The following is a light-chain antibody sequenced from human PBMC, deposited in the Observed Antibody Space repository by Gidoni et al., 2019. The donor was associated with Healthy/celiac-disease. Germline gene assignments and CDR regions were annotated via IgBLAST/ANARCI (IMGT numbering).Light chain of an antibody. CDR1: SSDVGGYNY. Sequence: QSALTQPASVSGSPGQSITISCTGTSSDVGGYNYVSWYQQHPGKAPKLMIYEVSNRPSGVSNRFSGSKSGNTAYLTISGLQAEDEADYYCSSYTSSIFYVFGTGTKVTVL. V-gene: IGLV2-14*01. CDR2: EVS. J-gene: IGLJ1*01. CDR3: SSYTSSIFYV.